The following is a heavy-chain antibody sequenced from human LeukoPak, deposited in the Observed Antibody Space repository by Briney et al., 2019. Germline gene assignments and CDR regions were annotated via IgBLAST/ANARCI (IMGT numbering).Heavy chain of an antibody. CDR1: GFTFSSYA. CDR2: ISYDGSNK. CDR3: ARSSSSRRKLFLAEYFQH. V-gene: IGHV3-30-3*01. Sequence: GGSLRLSCAASGFTFSSYAMHWVRQAPGKGLEWVAVISYDGSNKYYADSVKGRFTISRDNSKNTLYLQMNSLRAEDTAVYYCARSSSSRRKLFLAEYFQHWGQGTLVTVSS. D-gene: IGHD6-13*01. J-gene: IGHJ1*01.